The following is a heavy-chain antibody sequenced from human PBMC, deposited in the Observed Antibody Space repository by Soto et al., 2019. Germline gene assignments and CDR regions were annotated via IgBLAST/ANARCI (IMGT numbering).Heavy chain of an antibody. CDR2: IRGNSGTT. Sequence: PGGSLRLSCAASGFSLTRYAMSWGRQAPGKGLEWVSTIRGNSGTTYYRDSVKGRFTISRDSSRNTVYLQMNNLSVDDTALYYCAKWGLITAITDGHVWGQGTTVTVSS. CDR1: GFSLTRYA. J-gene: IGHJ6*02. D-gene: IGHD1-20*01. V-gene: IGHV3-23*01. CDR3: AKWGLITAITDGHV.